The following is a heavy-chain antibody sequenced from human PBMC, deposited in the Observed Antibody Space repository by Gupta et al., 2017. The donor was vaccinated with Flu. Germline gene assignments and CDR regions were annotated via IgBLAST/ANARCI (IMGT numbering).Heavy chain of an antibody. CDR2: IWYDGSSK. Sequence: VRLVESGGGVVQPGRSLRLSCAASGFMFSSYGMNWVRQAPGKGLEWVAVIWYDGSSKYHADSVKGRFTISRDNSRNTLYLQMNSLRAEDTAVYYCARNYYGSGGWPDYWGQGTLVTVSS. D-gene: IGHD3-10*01. V-gene: IGHV3-33*01. J-gene: IGHJ4*02. CDR1: GFMFSSYG. CDR3: ARNYYGSGGWPDY.